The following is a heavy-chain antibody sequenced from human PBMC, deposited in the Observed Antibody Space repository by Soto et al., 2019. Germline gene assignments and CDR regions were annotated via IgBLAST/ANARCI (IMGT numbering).Heavy chain of an antibody. CDR2: ISGSGGST. CDR1: GFTFSSYA. J-gene: IGHJ6*02. V-gene: IGHV3-23*01. D-gene: IGHD1-1*01. CDR3: ATRTTGTTPQYYYYYGMDV. Sequence: EVQLLESGGGLVQPGGSLRLSCAASGFTFSSYAMSWVRQAPGKGLEWVSAISGSGGSTYYADSVKGRFTISRDNSKNTLYLQMNSLRAEDTAVYYCATRTTGTTPQYYYYYGMDVWGQGTTVTVSS.